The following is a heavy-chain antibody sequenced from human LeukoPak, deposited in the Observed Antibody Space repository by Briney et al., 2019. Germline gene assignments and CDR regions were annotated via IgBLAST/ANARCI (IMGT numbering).Heavy chain of an antibody. J-gene: IGHJ4*02. CDR1: GFTFNNYA. D-gene: IGHD3-10*01. Sequence: PGGSLRLSCAASGFTFNNYAMNWVHQAPGKGLEWLSAISGSGGSTYYTNSVKGRFTISRDNSKNTLYLQMNSLRAEDTAVYYCAKDRSGGSGTLFPIFESWGQGTLVTVSS. CDR3: AKDRSGGSGTLFPIFES. V-gene: IGHV3-23*01. CDR2: ISGSGGST.